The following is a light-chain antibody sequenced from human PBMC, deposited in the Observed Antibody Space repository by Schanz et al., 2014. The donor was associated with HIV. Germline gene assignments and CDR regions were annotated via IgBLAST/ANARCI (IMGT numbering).Light chain of an antibody. CDR2: DVR. Sequence: QSALTQPASVSGSPGQSITISCSGTSSDIGGSDYVSWYQQHPGRAPKVLIYDVRDRPSGVSNRFSGSKSGNTASLTISGLQAEDEADYYCCSYAITTYVFGTGTKLTVL. CDR1: SSDIGGSDY. CDR3: CSYAITTYV. V-gene: IGLV2-14*03. J-gene: IGLJ1*01.